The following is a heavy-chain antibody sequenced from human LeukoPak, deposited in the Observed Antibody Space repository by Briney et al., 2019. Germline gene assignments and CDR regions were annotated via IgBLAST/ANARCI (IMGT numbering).Heavy chain of an antibody. J-gene: IGHJ6*03. CDR3: ARRRSSWYAGYYYYMDV. V-gene: IGHV1-8*03. Sequence: ASVKVSCKASGYTFTSYDINWVRQATGQGLEWMGWMNPNSGNTGYAQRFQGRVTITRNTSISTAYMELSSLRSEDTAVYYCARRRSSWYAGYYYYMDVWGKGTTVTVSS. D-gene: IGHD6-13*01. CDR1: GYTFTSYD. CDR2: MNPNSGNT.